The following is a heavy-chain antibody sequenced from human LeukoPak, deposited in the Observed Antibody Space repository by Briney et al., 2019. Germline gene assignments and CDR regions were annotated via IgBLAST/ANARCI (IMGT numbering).Heavy chain of an antibody. J-gene: IGHJ5*02. Sequence: GASVKVSCKASGGTFTSYAISWVRQAPGQGLEWMGGIIPIFGTANYAQKFQGRVTITTDESTSTAYMELSNLRSEDTAVYYCASGPYSSSWYNWFDPWGQGTLVTVSS. CDR1: GGTFTSYA. D-gene: IGHD6-13*01. CDR3: ASGPYSSSWYNWFDP. CDR2: IIPIFGTA. V-gene: IGHV1-69*05.